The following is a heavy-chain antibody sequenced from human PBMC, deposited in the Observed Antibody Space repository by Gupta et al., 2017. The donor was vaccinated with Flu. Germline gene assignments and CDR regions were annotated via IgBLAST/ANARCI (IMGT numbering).Heavy chain of an antibody. J-gene: IGHJ4*02. Sequence: QVQLVESGGGVVQPGTSLRLSCVVSGFSFGGYGMHWVRQAPGKGLEWVAIIWYDGSNKDYADSVKGRFTISRVNSKNTLFLQMNSLRAEDTAVYYCARGGQYQLSRENYWGQGTLVTVSS. CDR2: IWYDGSNK. V-gene: IGHV3-33*01. CDR3: ARGGQYQLSRENY. D-gene: IGHD2-2*01. CDR1: GFSFGGYG.